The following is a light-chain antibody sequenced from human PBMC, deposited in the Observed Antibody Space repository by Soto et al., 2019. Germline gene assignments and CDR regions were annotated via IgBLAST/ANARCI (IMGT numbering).Light chain of an antibody. J-gene: IGKJ2*01. CDR1: QRVSSSY. Sequence: EIVLTHSPGTLSLSPGDRATLSCRASQRVSSSYLAWYQQKPGQAPRLLIYGASSRATGIPDRFSGSGSGTDFTLTISRLEPEDFAVYYCQQYGSSPYTFGQGTKLEIK. V-gene: IGKV3-20*01. CDR3: QQYGSSPYT. CDR2: GAS.